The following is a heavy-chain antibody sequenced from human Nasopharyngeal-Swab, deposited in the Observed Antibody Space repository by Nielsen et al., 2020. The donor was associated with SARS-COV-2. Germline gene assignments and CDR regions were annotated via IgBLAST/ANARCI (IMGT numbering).Heavy chain of an antibody. Sequence: GESLKISCAASGFSFSTYNMSWVRQSPEKGLEWVANIKQDGTLKSYVDSVKGRFIISRDNAKNSLDLQMNSLRVEDTAVYYCVRNEIWGQGTLVTVS. V-gene: IGHV3-7*03. CDR1: GFSFSTYN. CDR2: IKQDGTLK. CDR3: VRNEI. J-gene: IGHJ4*02.